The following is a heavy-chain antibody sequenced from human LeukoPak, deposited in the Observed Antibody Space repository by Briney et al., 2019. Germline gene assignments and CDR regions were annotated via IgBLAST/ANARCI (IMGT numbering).Heavy chain of an antibody. CDR3: AREENEIDP. Sequence: SVKVSCKASGGTFSTFSNYPICWVRQAPGQGLEWMGGITPISGTTTYAQTFQGRVTIIADKSTGTAYMELTSLRSEDTAVYYCAREENEIDPWGQGTLVTVSS. CDR2: ITPISGTT. D-gene: IGHD1-1*01. J-gene: IGHJ5*02. CDR1: GGTFSTFSNYP. V-gene: IGHV1-69*06.